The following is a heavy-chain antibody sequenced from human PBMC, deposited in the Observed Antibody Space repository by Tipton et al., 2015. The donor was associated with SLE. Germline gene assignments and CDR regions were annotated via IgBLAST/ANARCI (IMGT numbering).Heavy chain of an antibody. D-gene: IGHD2-21*02. CDR2: INQDGSEK. V-gene: IGHV3-7*01. J-gene: IGHJ4*02. CDR1: GFTFNNYW. Sequence: GSLRLSCAVSGFTFNNYWMSWVRQAPGKGLEWVAQINQDGSEKYYADSVKGRFTISGDNAKSSLYLQMNSLRAEDTGVYYCAREEALTKTAFGVWGQGTLVSVSA. CDR3: AREEALTKTAFGV.